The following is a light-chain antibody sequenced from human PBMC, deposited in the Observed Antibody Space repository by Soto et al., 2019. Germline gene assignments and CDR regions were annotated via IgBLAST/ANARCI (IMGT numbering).Light chain of an antibody. J-gene: IGLJ2*01. CDR1: SPDFG. CDR3: SSYPSTTAL. V-gene: IGLV2-14*01. Sequence: QSALTQPASVSGSPGQSITISCSGISPDFGVSWYQHFPGKAPKLLIFEVSNRPSGVSTRFSGSKSGNMAFLTISGLQSEDEGLYHCSSYPSTTALFGGGTQLIVL. CDR2: EVS.